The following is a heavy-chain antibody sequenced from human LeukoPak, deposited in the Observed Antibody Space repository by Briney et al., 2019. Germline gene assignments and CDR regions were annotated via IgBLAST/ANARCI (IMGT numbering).Heavy chain of an antibody. CDR1: GFSFSSRW. CDR3: ARHGNYDFDY. V-gene: IGHV3-7*05. J-gene: IGHJ4*02. CDR2: TKEDGSEK. D-gene: IGHD3-16*01. Sequence: GGSLGLSCAASGFSFSSRWMSWVRQAPGKGLEWVAKTKEDGSEKYYVDSVKGRFTISRDDANNSLYLQMNSLRAEDTAVYYCARHGNYDFDYSGQGTLVTVSS.